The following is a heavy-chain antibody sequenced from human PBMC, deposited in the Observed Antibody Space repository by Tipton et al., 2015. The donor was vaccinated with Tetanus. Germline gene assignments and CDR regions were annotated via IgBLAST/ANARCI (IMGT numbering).Heavy chain of an antibody. V-gene: IGHV3-30-3*01. Sequence: SLRLSCVADGLSSLRETIHWVRQAPGKGLEWVAIVWYDGGNKYYAESVKGRFTISKDNVRNTLSLQMNSLTVEDTAVYYCASGCAADRCRSLVNQYYFQYWGQGALVSVSS. D-gene: IGHD1-14*01. CDR3: ASGCAADRCRSLVNQYYFQY. CDR1: GLSSLRET. J-gene: IGHJ4*02. CDR2: VWYDGGNK.